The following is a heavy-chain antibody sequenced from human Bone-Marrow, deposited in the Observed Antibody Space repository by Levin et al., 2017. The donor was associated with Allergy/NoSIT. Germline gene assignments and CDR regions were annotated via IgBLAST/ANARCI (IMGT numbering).Heavy chain of an antibody. CDR3: EATYYYATTAPPGDY. Sequence: GGSLRLSCAASGFTFSNAWMNWVRQAPGKGLEWVGRIKSKSAGGTTDYSAPVKGRLTISRDDSKNTLSLQMNSLKIEDTAFYYCEATYYYATTAPPGDYWGQGALVTVSS. CDR1: GFTFSNAW. D-gene: IGHD3-10*01. J-gene: IGHJ4*02. V-gene: IGHV3-15*01. CDR2: IKSKSAGGTT.